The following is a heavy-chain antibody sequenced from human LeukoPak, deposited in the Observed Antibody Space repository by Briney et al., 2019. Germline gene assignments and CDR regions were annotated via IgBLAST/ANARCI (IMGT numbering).Heavy chain of an antibody. CDR2: VWNDGSEK. J-gene: IGHJ4*02. Sequence: GGSLRLSCAASVFIFSDYGMHWVRQAPGKGREWVTLVWNDGSEKYYADSVKGRFTISRENSKNTLYLQMNSLRPEDTAVYYCAKHYYGSGSQKYYFDYWGQGTLLTVSS. V-gene: IGHV3-30*02. D-gene: IGHD3-10*01. CDR3: AKHYYGSGSQKYYFDY. CDR1: VFIFSDYG.